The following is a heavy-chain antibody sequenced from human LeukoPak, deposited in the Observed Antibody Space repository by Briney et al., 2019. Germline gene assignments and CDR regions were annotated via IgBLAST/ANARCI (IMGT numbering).Heavy chain of an antibody. V-gene: IGHV3-21*01. CDR1: GFTFNHYA. CDR3: ARGRYYFEY. D-gene: IGHD3-3*01. J-gene: IGHJ4*02. CDR2: ISSTTTYI. Sequence: GGSLRLSCAASGFTFNHYAMNWVRQAPGKGLEWVASISSTTTYIYYADSVKGRFTISRDNAKNTLYLQMNNLRAEDTAVYYCARGRYYFEYWGQGTLVTVSS.